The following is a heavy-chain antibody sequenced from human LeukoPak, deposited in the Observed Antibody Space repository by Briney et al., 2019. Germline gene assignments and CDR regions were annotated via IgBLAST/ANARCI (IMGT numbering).Heavy chain of an antibody. J-gene: IGHJ4*02. CDR2: ISYDGSNK. CDR3: AKAPHYYDSSGPYY. D-gene: IGHD3-22*01. V-gene: IGHV3-30*18. CDR1: GFTFSSYG. Sequence: GGSLRLSCAASGFTFSSYGMHWVRPAPGKGLEWVAVISYDGSNKYYADSVKGRFTISRDNSKNTLYLQMNSLRAEDTAVYYCAKAPHYYDSSGPYYWGQGTLVTVSS.